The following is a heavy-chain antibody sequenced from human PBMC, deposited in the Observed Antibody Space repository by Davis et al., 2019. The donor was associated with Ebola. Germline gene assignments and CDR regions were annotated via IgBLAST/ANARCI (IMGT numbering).Heavy chain of an antibody. CDR1: GGTFSSYT. Sequence: SVKVSCKASGGTFSSYTISWVRQAPGQGLEWMGRIIPILGIANYAQKFQGRVTITADKSTNTAYMELSSLRSEDTAVYYGAREDIVVVVAATGGAGYYGMDVWGKGTTVTVSS. CDR2: IIPILGIA. D-gene: IGHD2-15*01. CDR3: AREDIVVVVAATGGAGYYGMDV. V-gene: IGHV1-69*02. J-gene: IGHJ6*04.